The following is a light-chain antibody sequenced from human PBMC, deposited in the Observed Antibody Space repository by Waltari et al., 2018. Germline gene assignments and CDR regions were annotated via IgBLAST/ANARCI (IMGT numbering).Light chain of an antibody. CDR3: YSTDTSGHERV. CDR1: ALPKKY. Sequence: SYELTQPPSVSVSPGQTARIPCSGDALPKKYGYWYQQKSGQAPVLAIYEDTKRPSGIPERFSGSSSGTVATLTISGAQVEDDADYYCYSTDTSGHERVFGGGTRLTVL. J-gene: IGLJ3*02. CDR2: EDT. V-gene: IGLV3-10*01.